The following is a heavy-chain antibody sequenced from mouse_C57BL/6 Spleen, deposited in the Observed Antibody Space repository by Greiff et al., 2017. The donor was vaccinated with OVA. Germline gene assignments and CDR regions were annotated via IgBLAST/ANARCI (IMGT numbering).Heavy chain of an antibody. CDR1: GYTFTSYW. D-gene: IGHD1-1*01. Sequence: QVHVKQSGAELVKPGASVKLSCKASGYTFTSYWMHWVKQRPGRGLEWIGRIDPNSGGTKYNEKFKSKATLTVDKPSSTAYMQLSSLTSEDSAVYYCARWDYGSRNYAMDYWGQGTSVTVSS. V-gene: IGHV1-72*01. CDR3: ARWDYGSRNYAMDY. CDR2: IDPNSGGT. J-gene: IGHJ4*01.